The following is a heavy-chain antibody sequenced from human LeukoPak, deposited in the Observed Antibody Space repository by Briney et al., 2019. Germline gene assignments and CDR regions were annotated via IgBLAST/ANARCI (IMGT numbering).Heavy chain of an antibody. Sequence: GGSLRLSCAASGFTFSTFGIHWVRQAPGKGLEWVALISSDGNNKYYADSVKGRFTISRDNSKNTLYLQMNSLRAEDTGVYFCAKDTSMWHHFDYWGQGTLVTVSS. V-gene: IGHV3-30*18. J-gene: IGHJ4*02. CDR1: GFTFSTFG. D-gene: IGHD2-21*01. CDR3: AKDTSMWHHFDY. CDR2: ISSDGNNK.